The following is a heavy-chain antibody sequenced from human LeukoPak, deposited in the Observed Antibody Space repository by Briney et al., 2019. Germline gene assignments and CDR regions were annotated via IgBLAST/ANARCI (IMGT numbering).Heavy chain of an antibody. Sequence: GGSLRLSCAASGFTFSSYGMHWVRQAPGKGLEGVAVISYDGSNKYYADCVKGRFTISRDNSKNTLYLQMNSLRAEDTAVYYCAKEGVAAAGIDYWGQGTLVTVSS. J-gene: IGHJ4*02. CDR3: AKEGVAAAGIDY. CDR2: ISYDGSNK. V-gene: IGHV3-30*18. D-gene: IGHD6-13*01. CDR1: GFTFSSYG.